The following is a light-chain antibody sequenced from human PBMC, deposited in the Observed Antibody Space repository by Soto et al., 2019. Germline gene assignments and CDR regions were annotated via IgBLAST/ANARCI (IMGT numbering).Light chain of an antibody. CDR3: QQGSRFPFT. CDR2: GAS. J-gene: IGKJ3*01. CDR1: QNITTW. V-gene: IGKV1-12*01. Sequence: DIQMIQSPSSVSASVGDRVTVTCRASQNITTWLTWYQQTPGKAPHLLIYGASTLQRGVPSRFSGSGSGTEFTLTITSLQPEDFATYYCQQGSRFPFTFRPGT.